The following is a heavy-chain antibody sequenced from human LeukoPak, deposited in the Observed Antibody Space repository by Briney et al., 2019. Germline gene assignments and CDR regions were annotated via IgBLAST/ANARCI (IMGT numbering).Heavy chain of an antibody. D-gene: IGHD3-9*01. Sequence: GGSLRLSCAASGFTFSTYAMSWVRQAPGKGLEWVSGLSGSGSSAYYADSVKGRFTISRDNSKNTLYLQMNSLRPEDTAVYYCAKGLTNLGDDWGQGTQVTVSS. V-gene: IGHV3-23*01. CDR1: GFTFSTYA. CDR3: AKGLTNLGDD. J-gene: IGHJ4*02. CDR2: LSGSGSSA.